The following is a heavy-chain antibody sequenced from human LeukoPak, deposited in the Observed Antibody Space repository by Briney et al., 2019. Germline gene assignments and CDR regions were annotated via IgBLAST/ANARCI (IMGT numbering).Heavy chain of an antibody. D-gene: IGHD3-3*01. V-gene: IGHV3-33*01. Sequence: GGFLRLSCAASGFTFSSYGMHWVRQAPGKGLEWVAVIWYDGSNKYYADSVKGRFTISRDNSKNTLYLQMNSLRAEDTAVYYCARSGVPGKYYFDYWGQGTLVTVSS. CDR3: ARSGVPGKYYFDY. CDR1: GFTFSSYG. CDR2: IWYDGSNK. J-gene: IGHJ4*02.